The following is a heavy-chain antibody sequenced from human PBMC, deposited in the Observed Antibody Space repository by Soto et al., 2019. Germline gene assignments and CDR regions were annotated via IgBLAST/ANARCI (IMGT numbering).Heavy chain of an antibody. CDR3: ATRMYSTSWYYFVS. Sequence: EVQLLESGGGFVQPGGSLRLSCAASGFTFTNYALSWVRQAPGKGLEWVSTIGGGSGSTSYADPVKGRFSNSRENSKNTLYLQMSSLRAEDTALYYCATRMYSTSWYYFVSWGQGTLVTVSS. D-gene: IGHD6-13*01. J-gene: IGHJ4*02. CDR1: GFTFTNYA. CDR2: IGGGSGST. V-gene: IGHV3-23*01.